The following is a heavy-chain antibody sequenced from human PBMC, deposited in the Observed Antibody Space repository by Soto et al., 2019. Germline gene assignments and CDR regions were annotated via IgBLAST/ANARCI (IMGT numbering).Heavy chain of an antibody. CDR2: ITSDGGTT. CDR3: VGTLRWKYAPFDY. CDR1: GFTFSSYS. V-gene: IGHV3-64D*06. J-gene: IGHJ4*02. Sequence: PGGSLRLSCSASGFTFSSYSMYWVRQAPGKGLEYVSGITSDGGTTYNADSVKGRFSISRDNSKDTLFLQMSSLRPEDTAVYYCVGTLRWKYAPFDYWGQGIQVTVS. D-gene: IGHD1-7*01.